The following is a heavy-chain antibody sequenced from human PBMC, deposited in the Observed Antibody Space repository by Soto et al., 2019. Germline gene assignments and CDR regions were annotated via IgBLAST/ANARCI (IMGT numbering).Heavy chain of an antibody. D-gene: IGHD6-13*01. CDR2: VYNSGST. CDR1: GGSISSNY. CDR3: ARYRREAVAGYTLDN. Sequence: SESLSLTCTVSGGSISSNYWTWIRQPPGKGLEWIGYVYNSGSTNYNPSLKSRVTISEDTSKSQFSLKVNSMTAADTAVYYCARYRREAVAGYTLDNWGQGILVTVSS. J-gene: IGHJ4*02. V-gene: IGHV4-59*01.